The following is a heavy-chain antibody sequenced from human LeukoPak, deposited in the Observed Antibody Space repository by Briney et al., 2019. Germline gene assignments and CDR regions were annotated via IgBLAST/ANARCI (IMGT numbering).Heavy chain of an antibody. V-gene: IGHV5-51*01. CDR1: GYSFTSYW. CDR3: ATQVRGVIITNAFDI. CDR2: IYPGDSDT. D-gene: IGHD3-10*01. J-gene: IGHJ3*02. Sequence: GESLKISCKGSGYSFTSYWIGWVRQMPGKGLEWMGIIYPGDSDTRYSPSFQGQVTISADKSISTAYLQWSSLKASDTAMYYCATQVRGVIITNAFDIWGQGTMVTVSS.